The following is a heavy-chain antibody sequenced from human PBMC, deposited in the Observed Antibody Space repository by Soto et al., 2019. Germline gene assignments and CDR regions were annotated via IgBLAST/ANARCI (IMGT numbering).Heavy chain of an antibody. J-gene: IGHJ4*02. CDR3: ARRWGVTLDY. V-gene: IGHV4-59*01. CDR1: GGSISSYY. Sequence: QVQLQESGPGLVKPSETLSLTCTVSGGSISSYYWSWIRQPPGKGLEWIGYVYYSGSTNYNPSLKSRVTISVDTSKNQFSLKLSSVTAAETAGYYCARRWGVTLDYWGQGTLVTVSS. D-gene: IGHD2-21*02. CDR2: VYYSGST.